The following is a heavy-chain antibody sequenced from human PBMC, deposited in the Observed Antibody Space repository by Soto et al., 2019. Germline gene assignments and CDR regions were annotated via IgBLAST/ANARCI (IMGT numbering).Heavy chain of an antibody. CDR2: INAGNGNT. CDR1: GYTFTSYA. J-gene: IGHJ4*02. CDR3: ARDDGYSYGYFDY. D-gene: IGHD5-18*01. Sequence: ASVKVSCKASGYTFTSYAMHWVRQAPGQRLEWMGWINAGNGNTKYSQKFQGRVTITRDTSASTAYMELSSLRSEDTAVYYCARDDGYSYGYFDYWGQGTLVTVSS. V-gene: IGHV1-3*01.